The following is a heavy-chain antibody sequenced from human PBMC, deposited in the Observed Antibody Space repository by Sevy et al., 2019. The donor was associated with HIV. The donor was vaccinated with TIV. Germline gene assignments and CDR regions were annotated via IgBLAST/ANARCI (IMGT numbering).Heavy chain of an antibody. CDR2: INTNTGNP. CDR1: GYTFTSYV. V-gene: IGHV7-4-1*02. D-gene: IGHD2-2*01. Sequence: ASVKVSCKASGYTFTSYVMNWVRQAPGQGLEWMGWINTNTGNPTYAQGFTGRFVFSLDTSVSTAYLQISSVKAEDTAVYYCARGECSSSSCYYYYGMDVWGQGATVTVSS. CDR3: ARGECSSSSCYYYYGMDV. J-gene: IGHJ6*02.